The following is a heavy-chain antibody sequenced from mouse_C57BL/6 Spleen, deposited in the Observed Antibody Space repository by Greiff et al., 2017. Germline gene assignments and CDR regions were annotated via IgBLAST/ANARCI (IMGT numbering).Heavy chain of an antibody. Sequence: QVQLKQSGPELVKPGASVKISCKASGYAFSSSWMNWVKQRPGKGLEWIGRIYPGDGDTNYNGKFKGKATLTADKSSSTAYMQLSSLTSEDSAVYFCAREDYDYEFAYWGQGTLVTVSA. CDR2: IYPGDGDT. CDR1: GYAFSSSW. J-gene: IGHJ3*01. CDR3: AREDYDYEFAY. D-gene: IGHD2-4*01. V-gene: IGHV1-82*01.